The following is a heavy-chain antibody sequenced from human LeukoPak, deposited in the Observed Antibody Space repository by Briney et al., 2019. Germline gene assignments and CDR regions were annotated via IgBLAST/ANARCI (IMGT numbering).Heavy chain of an antibody. J-gene: IGHJ3*02. V-gene: IGHV3-53*01. CDR3: AREIGQLGGAFDI. CDR2: IYGGHTA. D-gene: IGHD7-27*01. Sequence: GGSLRLSCAASGFTVSTVYVTWVRQAPGKGLEWVSVIYGGHTAYYADSVKGRFTISRDNPKNTLNLQMNSLRAEDTAVYYCAREIGQLGGAFDIWGQGTLVTVSS. CDR1: GFTVSTVY.